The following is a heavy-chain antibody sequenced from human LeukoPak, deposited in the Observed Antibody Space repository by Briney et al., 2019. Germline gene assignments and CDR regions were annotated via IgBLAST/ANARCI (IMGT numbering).Heavy chain of an antibody. CDR1: GFTFSNAW. D-gene: IGHD3-16*01. Sequence: GGSLRLSCTASGFTFSNAWMSWVRQAPGKGLEWVANIKQDGSEKYYVDSVKGRFTISRDNSKNSLYLQMNSLRAEDTAVYYCARYDYVAFDIWGQGTMVTVSS. CDR2: IKQDGSEK. J-gene: IGHJ3*02. CDR3: ARYDYVAFDI. V-gene: IGHV3-7*04.